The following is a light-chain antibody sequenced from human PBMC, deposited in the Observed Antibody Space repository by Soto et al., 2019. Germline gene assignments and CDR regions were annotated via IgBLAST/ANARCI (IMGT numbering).Light chain of an antibody. CDR1: SYDLGGYNY. CDR3: SSYADSNNPLYV. CDR2: EVT. V-gene: IGLV2-8*01. Sequence: QSALTQPASVSGSPGQSITISCSGTSYDLGGYNYVSWYQQHPGKAPKLMIYEVTKRPSGVPNRFSGSKSGNTASLTVSGLQAEDEADYYCSSYADSNNPLYVFGTGTKLTVL. J-gene: IGLJ1*01.